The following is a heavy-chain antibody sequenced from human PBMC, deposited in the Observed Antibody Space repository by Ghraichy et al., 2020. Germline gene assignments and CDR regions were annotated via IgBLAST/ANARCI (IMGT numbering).Heavy chain of an antibody. J-gene: IGHJ6*02. D-gene: IGHD3-3*01. CDR1: GFTFSSYA. CDR3: AKEGPPYYDFWSGYYSYYYYGMDV. V-gene: IGHV3-23*01. CDR2: ISGSGGST. Sequence: GVLNISCAASGFTFSSYAMSWVRQAPGKGLEWVSAISGSGGSTYYADSVKGRFTISRDNSKNTLYLQMNSLRAEDTAVYYCAKEGPPYYDFWSGYYSYYYYGMDVWGQGTTVTVSS.